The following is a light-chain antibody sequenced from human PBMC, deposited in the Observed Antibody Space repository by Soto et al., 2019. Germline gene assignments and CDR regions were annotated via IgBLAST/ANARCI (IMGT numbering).Light chain of an antibody. CDR3: TSFSSSTSLYV. Sequence: QSVLTQPASVSGSLGQSSTISCTGTTRDIAGYNYISWYQQLPGKAPKLMIYQVTIRPSGISNRFSGSKSGNTASLTISGLQAEDEADYYCTSFSSSTSLYVFGTGTKVTV. J-gene: IGLJ1*01. CDR2: QVT. CDR1: TRDIAGYNY. V-gene: IGLV2-14*01.